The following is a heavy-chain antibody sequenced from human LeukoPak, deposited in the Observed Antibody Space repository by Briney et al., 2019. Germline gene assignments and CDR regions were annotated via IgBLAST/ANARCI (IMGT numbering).Heavy chain of an antibody. D-gene: IGHD4-11*01. CDR2: ISGSGGST. V-gene: IGHV3-23*01. Sequence: GGSLRLSCAASGFTFSSYAVSWVRQAPGKGLEWVSAISGSGGSTYYADSVKGRFTISRDNSKNTLYLQMNSLRAEDTAVYYCARDPHDYSPFDYWGQGTLVTVSS. J-gene: IGHJ4*02. CDR1: GFTFSSYA. CDR3: ARDPHDYSPFDY.